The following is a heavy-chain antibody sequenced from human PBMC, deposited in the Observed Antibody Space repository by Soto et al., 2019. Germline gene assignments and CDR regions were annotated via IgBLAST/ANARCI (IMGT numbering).Heavy chain of an antibody. J-gene: IGHJ4*02. V-gene: IGHV4-34*01. CDR1: GGSFSGYY. Sequence: SETLSLTCAVYGGSFSGYYWSWIRQPPGKGLEWIGEINHSGSTNYNPSLKSRVTISVDTSKNQFSLKLSSVTAADTAVYYCARAGITMIVVGFDYWGQGTLVTVSS. CDR2: INHSGST. CDR3: ARAGITMIVVGFDY. D-gene: IGHD3-22*01.